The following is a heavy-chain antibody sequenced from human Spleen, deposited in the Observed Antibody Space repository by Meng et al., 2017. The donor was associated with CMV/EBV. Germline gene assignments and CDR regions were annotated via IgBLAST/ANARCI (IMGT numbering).Heavy chain of an antibody. Sequence: GGSLRLSCAASGFTFSSYSMNWVRQAPGKGLEWVSSISSSSSYIYYADSVKGRFTISRDNSKNTLDLQMNSLRVEDTAVYYCARVDRGYFDYWGQGTLVTVSS. CDR1: GFTFSSYS. CDR2: ISSSSSYI. V-gene: IGHV3-21*04. D-gene: IGHD3-10*01. J-gene: IGHJ4*02. CDR3: ARVDRGYFDY.